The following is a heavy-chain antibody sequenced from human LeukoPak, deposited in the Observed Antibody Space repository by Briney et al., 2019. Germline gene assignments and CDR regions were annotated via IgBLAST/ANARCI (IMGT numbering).Heavy chain of an antibody. V-gene: IGHV1-2*02. J-gene: IGHJ4*02. D-gene: IGHD3-3*01. CDR2: INPNSGGT. CDR1: GYTFTGYY. CDR3: ATYRFLEWQRMDD. Sequence: ASVKVSCKAFGYTFTGYYMHWVRQAPGQGLEWMGWINPNSGGTNYAQKFQGRVTMTRDTSISTAYMELSRLRSDDTAVYYCATYRFLEWQRMDDWGQGTLVTVSS.